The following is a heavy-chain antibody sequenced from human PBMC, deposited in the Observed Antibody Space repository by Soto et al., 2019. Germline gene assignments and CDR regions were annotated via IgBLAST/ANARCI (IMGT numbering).Heavy chain of an antibody. J-gene: IGHJ4*02. Sequence: EVQLEESGGGFVQPGGSLRLSCAASGFSFSTYSMNWVRQAPGKGLEWVSYIGSSSTTIYYADSVKGRCTISRDNAKNSLYLQMNSLRDEDTAVYYCARDQYYYDSSGYSPFDYWGQGTLVTVSS. CDR2: IGSSSTTI. D-gene: IGHD3-22*01. CDR3: ARDQYYYDSSGYSPFDY. V-gene: IGHV3-48*02. CDR1: GFSFSTYS.